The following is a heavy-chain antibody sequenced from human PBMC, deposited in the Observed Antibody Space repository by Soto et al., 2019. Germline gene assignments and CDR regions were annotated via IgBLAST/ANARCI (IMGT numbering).Heavy chain of an antibody. CDR1: GYTFNSFW. V-gene: IGHV5-51*01. J-gene: IGHJ6*02. CDR3: AASIFYYGMDV. Sequence: GESLKISCQGSGYTFNSFWIGWVRQMPGEGLEWMGLMFPWTSDTRYSPSFQGHVSISVDRSTGTGYLQWNSLKASDTAIYYCAASIFYYGMDVWGQGTTVTVSS. CDR2: MFPWTSDT.